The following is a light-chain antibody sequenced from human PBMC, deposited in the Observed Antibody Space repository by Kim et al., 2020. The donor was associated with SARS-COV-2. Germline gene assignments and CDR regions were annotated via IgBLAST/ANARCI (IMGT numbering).Light chain of an antibody. CDR3: QQYGNSRT. V-gene: IGKV3-20*01. Sequence: EIVLTQSPGTLSLSPGERATLSCRASQRVSSSYLAWYQQKPGQAPRLLIYDASSRATGVPDRFSGSGSGTDFTLTISRLEPEDFAVYYCQQYGNSRTFGQGTKVDIK. CDR1: QRVSSSY. J-gene: IGKJ1*01. CDR2: DAS.